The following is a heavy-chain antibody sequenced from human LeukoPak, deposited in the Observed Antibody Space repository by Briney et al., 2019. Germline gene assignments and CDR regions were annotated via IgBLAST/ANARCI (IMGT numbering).Heavy chain of an antibody. Sequence: GGSLRLSCAASGFTFSSYSMNWVRQAPGKGLEWVSYISSSGSTIYYADSVKGRFTISRDNAKNSLYLQMNSLRAEDTAVYYCARDALGARYFDLWGRGTLVTVSS. V-gene: IGHV3-48*04. CDR1: GFTFSSYS. D-gene: IGHD1-26*01. CDR3: ARDALGARYFDL. J-gene: IGHJ2*01. CDR2: ISSSGSTI.